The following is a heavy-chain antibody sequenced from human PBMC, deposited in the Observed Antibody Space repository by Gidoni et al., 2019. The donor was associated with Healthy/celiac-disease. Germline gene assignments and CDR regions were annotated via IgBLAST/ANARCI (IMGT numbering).Heavy chain of an antibody. D-gene: IGHD2-2*01. Sequence: QVQLVESGGGGVQPGGSVILSCAASGFTFIRFGLHWVRQAPGKGLGWGAVRWYDGSNKYYADSVKVRFTISRDNSKNTLYLQMNSLRAEDTAVYYCARDCVVVPAAMRSGGFDPWGQGTLVTVSS. CDR1: GFTFIRFG. J-gene: IGHJ5*02. CDR2: RWYDGSNK. CDR3: ARDCVVVPAAMRSGGFDP. V-gene: IGHV3-33*01.